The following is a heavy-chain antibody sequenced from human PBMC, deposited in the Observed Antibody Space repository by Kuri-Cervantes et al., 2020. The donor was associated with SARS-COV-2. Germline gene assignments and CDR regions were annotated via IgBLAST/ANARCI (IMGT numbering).Heavy chain of an antibody. D-gene: IGHD3-10*01. J-gene: IGHJ4*02. CDR1: GFTVSSNE. CDR2: ISGGST. Sequence: GESLKISCAASGFTVSSNEMSWVRQAPGKGLEWISSISGGSTYYADSRKGRFTISRDNSKNTLHLQMNSLRAEDTAVYYCANNAHYYGSGTSVDYFDYWGQGTLVTVSS. V-gene: IGHV3-38-3*01. CDR3: ANNAHYYGSGTSVDYFDY.